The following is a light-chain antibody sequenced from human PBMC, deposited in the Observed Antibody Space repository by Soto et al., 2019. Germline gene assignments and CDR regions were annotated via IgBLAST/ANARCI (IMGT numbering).Light chain of an antibody. CDR1: STDVGAYDY. Sequence: QSALTQPASVSGSLGQSITISCSGTSTDVGAYDYVSWYQQHPGKAPKLMIYDVSNRPSGVSDRFSGSKSGSTASLTISGLQAEEEADYYCSSYTTSFTLVFGGGTKLTVL. V-gene: IGLV2-14*01. CDR2: DVS. J-gene: IGLJ2*01. CDR3: SSYTTSFTLV.